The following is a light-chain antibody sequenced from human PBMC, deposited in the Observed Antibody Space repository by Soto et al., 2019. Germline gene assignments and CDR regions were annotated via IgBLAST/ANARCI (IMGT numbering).Light chain of an antibody. V-gene: IGLV1-40*01. CDR2: GNS. Sequence: QSLLTQPPSVSGAPGQRVTISCTGSSSNIGAGYDVHWYQQLPGTAPKLLIYGNSNRPSGVPDRFSGSKSGTSASLAITGLQAEDEADYYCQSYDSSLSGCYVFGTGTKVTVL. CDR1: SSNIGAGYD. CDR3: QSYDSSLSGCYV. J-gene: IGLJ1*01.